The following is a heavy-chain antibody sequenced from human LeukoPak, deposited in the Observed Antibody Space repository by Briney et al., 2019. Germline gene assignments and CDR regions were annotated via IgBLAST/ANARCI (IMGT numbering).Heavy chain of an antibody. CDR1: GFTFSSYA. J-gene: IGHJ4*02. D-gene: IGHD6-13*01. CDR3: AKVEYTSSWYGVGSLDY. CDR2: IRYDGSNK. V-gene: IGHV3-30*02. Sequence: GGSLRLSCAASGFTFSSYAMHWVRQTPGKGLEWVAFIRYDGSNKYYADSVKGRFTFSRDNSKNTLHLQMNSLRAEDTAVYYCAKVEYTSSWYGVGSLDYWGQGALVTVSS.